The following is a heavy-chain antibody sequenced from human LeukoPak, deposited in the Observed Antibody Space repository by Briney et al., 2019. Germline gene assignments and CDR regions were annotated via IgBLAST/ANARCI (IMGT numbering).Heavy chain of an antibody. D-gene: IGHD3-10*01. J-gene: IGHJ3*02. CDR1: GYSISSGYY. CDR3: ARDPNYYGSGSYYKRGAFDI. Sequence: SETLSLTCTVSGYSISSGYYWGWIRQPPGKGLEWIGSIYHSGSTYYNPSLKSRVTISVDTSKNQFSLKLSSVTAADTAVYYCARDPNYYGSGSYYKRGAFDIWGQGTMVTVSS. CDR2: IYHSGST. V-gene: IGHV4-38-2*02.